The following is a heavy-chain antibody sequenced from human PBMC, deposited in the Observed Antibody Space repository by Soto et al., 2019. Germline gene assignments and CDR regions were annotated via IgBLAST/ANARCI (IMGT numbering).Heavy chain of an antibody. CDR3: ARDLLGRDVVVPAAAQEIDY. V-gene: IGHV1-24*01. D-gene: IGHD2-2*01. CDR2: FDPEDGET. CDR1: GYTLTELS. J-gene: IGHJ4*02. Sequence: GASVKVSCKVSGYTLTELSIHWVRQAPGKGLEWMGGFDPEDGETIYAQKFQGRVTMTEDTSTDTAYMELRSLRSDDTAVYYCARDLLGRDVVVPAAAQEIDYWGQGTLVTVSS.